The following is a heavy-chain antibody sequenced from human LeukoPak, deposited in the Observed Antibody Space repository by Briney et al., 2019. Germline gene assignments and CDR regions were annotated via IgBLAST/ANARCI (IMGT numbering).Heavy chain of an antibody. V-gene: IGHV3-33*01. Sequence: PGRSLRLSCAASGFTFSTYGMHWVRQAPGKGLEWVAVIWYDGKKEFYVDSVKGRFTISRDNSKNTLHLQMNSLRAEDTAVYHCARIGGGVNYYGMDVWGQGTTVTVSS. CDR3: ARIGGGVNYYGMDV. D-gene: IGHD3-16*01. CDR1: GFTFSTYG. CDR2: IWYDGKKE. J-gene: IGHJ6*02.